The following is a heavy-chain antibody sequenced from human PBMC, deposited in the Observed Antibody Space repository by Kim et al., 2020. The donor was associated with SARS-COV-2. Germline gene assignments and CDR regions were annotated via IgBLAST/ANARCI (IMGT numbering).Heavy chain of an antibody. J-gene: IGHJ6*02. Sequence: SLKSRVTIAVDRSKNQFSLKLSSVTAADTAVYYCASMTTVTTGYYYGMDVWGQGTTVTVSS. CDR3: ASMTTVTTGYYYGMDV. D-gene: IGHD4-4*01. V-gene: IGHV4-30-2*01.